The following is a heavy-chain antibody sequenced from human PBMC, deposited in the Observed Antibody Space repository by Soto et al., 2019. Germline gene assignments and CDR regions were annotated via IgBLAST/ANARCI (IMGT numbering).Heavy chain of an antibody. V-gene: IGHV4-34*01. CDR1: GGSFSGYY. J-gene: IGHJ4*02. CDR3: AREFPNCSGGSCWDY. D-gene: IGHD2-15*01. Sequence: QVQLQQWGAGLLKPSETLSLTCAVYGGSFSGYYWSWIRQPPGKGLEWIGEINHSGSTNYNPSLKSRVTISVDTSKNRFSLKLSSVTAADTAVYYCAREFPNCSGGSCWDYWGQGTLVTVSS. CDR2: INHSGST.